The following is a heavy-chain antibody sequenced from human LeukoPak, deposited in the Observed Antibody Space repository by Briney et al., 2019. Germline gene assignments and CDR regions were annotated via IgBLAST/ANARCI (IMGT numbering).Heavy chain of an antibody. J-gene: IGHJ6*03. CDR1: GGSISSYY. D-gene: IGHD4-17*01. V-gene: IGHV4-59*01. CDR3: AREAYGDPGYYMDV. CDR2: IYYSGST. Sequence: SETLSLTCTVSGGSISSYYWSWIRQPPGKGLEWIGYIYYSGSTNYNSSLKSRVTISVDTSKNQFSLKLSSVTAADTAVYYCAREAYGDPGYYMDVWGKGTTVTVSS.